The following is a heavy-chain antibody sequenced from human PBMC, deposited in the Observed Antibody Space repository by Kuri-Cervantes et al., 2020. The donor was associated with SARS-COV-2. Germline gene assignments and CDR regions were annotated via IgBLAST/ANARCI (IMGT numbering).Heavy chain of an antibody. CDR2: IYHSGST. CDR3: ARVGATIAFDY. CDR1: GGSVSSDNYY. V-gene: IGHV4-30-2*01. D-gene: IGHD1-26*01. J-gene: IGHJ4*02. Sequence: SETLSLTCTVSGGSVSSDNYYWSWIRQPPGKGLEWIGYIYHSGSTYYNPSLKSRVTISVDRSKNQFSLKLSSVTAADTAVYYCARVGATIAFDYWGQGTLVTVSS.